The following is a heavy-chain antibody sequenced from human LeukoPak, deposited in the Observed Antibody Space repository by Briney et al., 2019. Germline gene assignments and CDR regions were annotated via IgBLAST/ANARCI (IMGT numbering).Heavy chain of an antibody. V-gene: IGHV4-34*01. Sequence: PSETLSLTCTVYSGSFRGYYWSWIRQPPGKGLEWIGEINHSGSTNYNPSLKSRLTISMDMSKNQFSLELSSVTAADTAIYYCARCDLGGDCYSPDYWGQGTNVTVSS. D-gene: IGHD2-21*02. J-gene: IGHJ4*02. CDR3: ARCDLGGDCYSPDY. CDR1: SGSFRGYY. CDR2: INHSGST.